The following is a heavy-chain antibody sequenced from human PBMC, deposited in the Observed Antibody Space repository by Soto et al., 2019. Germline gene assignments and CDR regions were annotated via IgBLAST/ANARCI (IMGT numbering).Heavy chain of an antibody. J-gene: IGHJ3*02. V-gene: IGHV4-4*02. CDR2: IYHSEST. D-gene: IGHD1-26*01. Sequence: VQLQESGPGLVKPSGTLSLTCAVSGGSISSSNWWSWVRQPPGKGLEWIGEIYHSESTNYNPSLNSRFTISVDKSKNQFSLKLSSVTAADTAVYYCARGSFARSHDAFDIWGQGTMVTVSS. CDR1: GGSISSSNW. CDR3: ARGSFARSHDAFDI.